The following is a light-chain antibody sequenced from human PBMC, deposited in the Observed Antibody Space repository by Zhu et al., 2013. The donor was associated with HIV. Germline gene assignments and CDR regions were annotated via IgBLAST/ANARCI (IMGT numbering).Light chain of an antibody. CDR2: EAS. V-gene: IGKV1-39*01. Sequence: DIQLTQSPASLSASVGDRVTITCRASQSIANYLNWYQQKPGKAPKLLIYEASTLQSGVPSRFSGSGSGTDFTLTISSLQPEDYATYYCQQTHTTPPITFGQGTRLEIK. CDR3: QQTHTTPPIT. J-gene: IGKJ5*01. CDR1: QSIANY.